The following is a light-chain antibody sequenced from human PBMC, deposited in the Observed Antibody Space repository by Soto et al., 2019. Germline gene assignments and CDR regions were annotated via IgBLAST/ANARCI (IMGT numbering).Light chain of an antibody. CDR2: KAS. CDR3: QQYNTYSRT. CDR1: QSITTW. J-gene: IGKJ1*01. Sequence: DIQMTQTPSTLSASVGDRVAITCRASQSITTWLAWYQHKPGEAPKLLIYKASSLQSGVPWRFSGSGSGTEFTLTISSLQPDDFATYYCQQYNTYSRTFGQGTKVEIK. V-gene: IGKV1-5*03.